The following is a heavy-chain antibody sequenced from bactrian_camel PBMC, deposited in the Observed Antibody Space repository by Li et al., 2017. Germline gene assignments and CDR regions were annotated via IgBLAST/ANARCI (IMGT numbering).Heavy chain of an antibody. CDR1: PETYHNHC. J-gene: IGHJ4*01. Sequence: HVQLVESGGGSAQAGGSLRLSCAASPETYHNHCMGWFRQVTGKETEGVARIDGSGQYTFYTDATKGRFTISKDNAKKIIYLQMNNLNTDDTATYTCAWGVGENLANLEPIYWGQGTQVTVS. D-gene: IGHD2*01. V-gene: IGHV3S6*01. CDR2: IDGSGQYT. CDR3: AWGVGENLANLEPIY.